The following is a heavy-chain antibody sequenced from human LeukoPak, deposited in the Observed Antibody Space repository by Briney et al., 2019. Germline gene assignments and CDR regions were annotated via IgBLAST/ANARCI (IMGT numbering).Heavy chain of an antibody. J-gene: IGHJ4*02. Sequence: PGGSLRLSCAASGFTFSSYSMIWVRQAPGKGLEWVSYISSSSSTIYYADSVKGRFTISRDNAKNSLYLQMNTLRAEDTAVYYCARAVGYCSSSICYRFDYWGQGTLVTVSS. D-gene: IGHD2-2*01. CDR3: ARAVGYCSSSICYRFDY. CDR1: GFTFSSYS. CDR2: ISSSSSTI. V-gene: IGHV3-48*01.